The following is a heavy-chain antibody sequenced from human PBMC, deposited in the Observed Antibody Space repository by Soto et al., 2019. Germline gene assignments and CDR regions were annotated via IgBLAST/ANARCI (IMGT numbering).Heavy chain of an antibody. CDR3: ARDIPLFGYARANQFDP. CDR2: IWYDGSNK. Sequence: QVQLVESGGGVVQPGRSLRLSCAASGFTFSSYGMHWVRQAPGKGLEWVAVIWYDGSNKYYADSVKGRFTISRDNSKNXXYLQMNSLRAEETAVDYCARDIPLFGYARANQFDPWGQGTLVTVSS. D-gene: IGHD2-2*01. V-gene: IGHV3-33*01. J-gene: IGHJ5*02. CDR1: GFTFSSYG.